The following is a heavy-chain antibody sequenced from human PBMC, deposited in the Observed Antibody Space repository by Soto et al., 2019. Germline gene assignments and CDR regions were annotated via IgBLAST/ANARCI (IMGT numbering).Heavy chain of an antibody. J-gene: IGHJ5*02. D-gene: IGHD5-12*01. Sequence: QVQVQESGPGLVKPSETLSLTCTVSGGSISNYYWSWIRQSPGKGLEWIANIYHSGTTNYTLSHKGRITISIDNSKNQVSLKLNSVTAADTAVYYCARGGYRTLAWFDPWGQGTLVTVSS. V-gene: IGHV4-59*01. CDR1: GGSISNYY. CDR3: ARGGYRTLAWFDP. CDR2: IYHSGTT.